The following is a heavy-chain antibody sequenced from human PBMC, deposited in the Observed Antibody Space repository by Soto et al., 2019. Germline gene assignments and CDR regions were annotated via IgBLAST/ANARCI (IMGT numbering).Heavy chain of an antibody. CDR3: ARDGLITTFGVDFDC. Sequence: EVQLVESGGGLVQPGGSLRLSCAASGFTFSNYWMHWVRQAPGKGLVWVSRIKGDGSGTTYADSVKGRFTISRDNAKNTLYLQMDSLRAEDTAVYYCARDGLITTFGVDFDCWGQGTLVTVSS. V-gene: IGHV3-74*03. J-gene: IGHJ4*02. CDR1: GFTFSNYW. CDR2: IKGDGSGT. D-gene: IGHD3-3*01.